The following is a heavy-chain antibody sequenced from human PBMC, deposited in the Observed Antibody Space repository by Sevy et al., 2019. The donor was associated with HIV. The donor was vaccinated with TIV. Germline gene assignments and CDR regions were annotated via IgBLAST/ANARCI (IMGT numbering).Heavy chain of an antibody. V-gene: IGHV3-9*01. Sequence: GGSLRLSCAASGFTFDDYAMHWVRQPPGKGLEWVSGINSNSDSVAYAGSVKGRFTISRDNAKKSLYLQMNSLRTEDTAFYYCIKGGREQWLVQFDNWGQGTLVTVSS. D-gene: IGHD6-19*01. J-gene: IGHJ4*02. CDR1: GFTFDDYA. CDR2: INSNSDSV. CDR3: IKGGREQWLVQFDN.